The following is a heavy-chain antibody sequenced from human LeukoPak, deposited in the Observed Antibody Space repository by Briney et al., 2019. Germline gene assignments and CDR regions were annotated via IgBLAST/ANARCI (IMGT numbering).Heavy chain of an antibody. CDR2: IIPIFGTA. Sequence: ASVKVSCKASGGTFSSYAISWVRQAPGQGLEWMGGIIPIFGTANYAQKFQGRVTITADESTSTAYMELSSLRSEDTAVYYCARDLEFTVTMGYWGQGTLVTVSS. J-gene: IGHJ4*02. V-gene: IGHV1-69*13. CDR1: GGTFSSYA. D-gene: IGHD4-17*01. CDR3: ARDLEFTVTMGY.